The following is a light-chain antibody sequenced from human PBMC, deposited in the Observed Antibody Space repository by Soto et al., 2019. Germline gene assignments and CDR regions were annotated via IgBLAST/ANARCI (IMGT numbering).Light chain of an antibody. CDR1: QGISSY. CDR3: QQLNSYRIT. Sequence: DIQLTQSPSFLSASVGDRVTITCRASQGISSYLAWYQQKPGKAPKLLIYAASTLQSGVPSRFSGSGSVTEFILTISSLQPEDFATYYCQQLNSYRITFGQGTRLEIK. CDR2: AAS. V-gene: IGKV1-9*01. J-gene: IGKJ5*01.